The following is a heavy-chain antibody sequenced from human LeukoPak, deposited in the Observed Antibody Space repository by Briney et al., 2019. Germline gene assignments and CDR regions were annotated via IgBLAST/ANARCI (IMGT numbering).Heavy chain of an antibody. V-gene: IGHV3-23*01. CDR3: AKDRLSYSSGWYCPY. Sequence: GGSLRLSCAASGFTFSSYAMSWVRQAPGKGLEWVSAISGSGGSTYYADSVKGRFTISRGNSKNTLYLQMNSLRAEDTAVYYCAKDRLSYSSGWYCPYWGQGTLVTVSS. CDR2: ISGSGGST. CDR1: GFTFSSYA. D-gene: IGHD6-19*01. J-gene: IGHJ4*02.